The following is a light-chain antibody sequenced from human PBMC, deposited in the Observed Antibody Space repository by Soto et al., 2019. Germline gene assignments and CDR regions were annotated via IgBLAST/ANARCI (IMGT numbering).Light chain of an antibody. CDR2: GAS. CDR3: QQYNTWPRT. V-gene: IGKV3-15*01. Sequence: IVVTKSPSTLSVSPGERATLSCRASQGIKDYLAWFQQKPGQAPRLLIYGASTRATAIPARFSGSGSGTEFTLSISSLQSEDFAVYYCQQYNTWPRTFGEGTKVDIK. J-gene: IGKJ1*01. CDR1: QGIKDY.